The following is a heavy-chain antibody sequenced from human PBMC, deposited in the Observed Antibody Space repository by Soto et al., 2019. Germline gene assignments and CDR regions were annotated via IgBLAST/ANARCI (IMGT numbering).Heavy chain of an antibody. CDR1: GGTFSSYA. J-gene: IGHJ6*02. CDR2: IIPIFGTA. D-gene: IGHD7-27*01. V-gene: IGHV1-69*01. CDR3: ARPCNSGSACPYYYYGMDV. Sequence: QVQLVQSGAEVKKPGSSVKVSCKASGGTFSSYAISWVRQAPGQGLEWMGGIIPIFGTANYAQKFQGRVTITADESTSTAYMELSSLRSEDTAVYYCARPCNSGSACPYYYYGMDVWGQGTTVTVSS.